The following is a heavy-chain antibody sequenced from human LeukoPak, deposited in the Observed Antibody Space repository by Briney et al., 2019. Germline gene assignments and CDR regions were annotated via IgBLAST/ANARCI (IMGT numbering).Heavy chain of an antibody. CDR2: IYYSGST. J-gene: IGHJ5*02. Sequence: PSETLSLTCTVSGGSISSSSYYWGWIRQPPGKGLEWIGSIYYSGSTYYNPSLKSRVTISVDTSKNQFSLKLSSVTATDTAVYYCARQARENWFDPWGQGTLVTVSS. V-gene: IGHV4-39*01. CDR3: ARQARENWFDP. CDR1: GGSISSSSYY.